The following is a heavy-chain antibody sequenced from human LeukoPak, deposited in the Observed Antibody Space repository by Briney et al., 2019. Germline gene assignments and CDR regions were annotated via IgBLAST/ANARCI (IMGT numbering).Heavy chain of an antibody. CDR1: GGSISSGSYY. V-gene: IGHV4-61*02. D-gene: IGHD5-24*01. Sequence: PSETLSLTCTVSGGSISSGSYYWSWIRQPAGKGLEWIGRIYTSGSTNYNPSLKSRVTISVDTSKNQFSLKLSSVTAADTAVYYCVVGGERNAFDIWGQGTMVTVSS. CDR2: IYTSGST. CDR3: VVGGERNAFDI. J-gene: IGHJ3*02.